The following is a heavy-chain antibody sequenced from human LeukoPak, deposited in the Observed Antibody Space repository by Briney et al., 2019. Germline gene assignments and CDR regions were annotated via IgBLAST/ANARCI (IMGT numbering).Heavy chain of an antibody. D-gene: IGHD3-10*01. CDR1: GYTFTGYY. V-gene: IGHV1-2*04. J-gene: IGHJ4*02. Sequence: ASVKVSCKASGYTFTGYYMHWVRQAPGQGLEWMGWINPNSGGTNYAQKFQGWVTMTRDTSISTAYMELSRLRPDDTAVYYCARDPSYGSGSYDYWGQGTLVTVSS. CDR3: ARDPSYGSGSYDY. CDR2: INPNSGGT.